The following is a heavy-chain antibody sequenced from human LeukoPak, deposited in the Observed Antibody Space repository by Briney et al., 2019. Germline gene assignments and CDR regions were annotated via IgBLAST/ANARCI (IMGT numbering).Heavy chain of an antibody. CDR1: GFTFSSYW. Sequence: GGSLRLSCAASGFTFSSYWMSWVRQAPGKGLEWVANIKQDGSEKYYVDSVKGRFTISRDNAKNSLYLQMNSLRAEDTAVYYCARGHTYYDILTGCKLIDYWGQGTLVTVSS. CDR3: ARGHTYYDILTGCKLIDY. J-gene: IGHJ4*02. D-gene: IGHD3-9*01. CDR2: IKQDGSEK. V-gene: IGHV3-7*01.